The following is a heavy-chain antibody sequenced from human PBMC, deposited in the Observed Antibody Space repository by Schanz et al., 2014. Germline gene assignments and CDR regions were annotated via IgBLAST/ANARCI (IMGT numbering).Heavy chain of an antibody. CDR3: ALREKPYGPFAS. CDR2: IYHSGST. D-gene: IGHD3-10*01. CDR1: GGSISSSDW. Sequence: QVQLQESGPGLVKPSGTLSLTCAVSGGSISSSDWWSWVRQPPGKGLEWIGEIYHSGSTNYNPSLKSRVTISVDRSKNQFSLRLDSVTAADTAVYYCALREKPYGPFASWGQGALVTVSS. V-gene: IGHV4-4*02. J-gene: IGHJ4*02.